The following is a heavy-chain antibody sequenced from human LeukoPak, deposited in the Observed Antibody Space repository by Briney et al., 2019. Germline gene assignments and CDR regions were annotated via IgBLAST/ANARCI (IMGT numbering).Heavy chain of an antibody. J-gene: IGHJ6*03. Sequence: PSETLSLTCTASGGSISTYYWSWIRQPAGKGLEWIGRIYTNGSTNYNPSLKSRVTMSLDTSKNQFSLKLSSVTAADTAIYYCARGSQFGVASYYYYMDVWGEGTTVTVSS. CDR3: ARGSQFGVASYYYYMDV. CDR2: IYTNGST. D-gene: IGHD3-3*01. V-gene: IGHV4-4*07. CDR1: GGSISTYY.